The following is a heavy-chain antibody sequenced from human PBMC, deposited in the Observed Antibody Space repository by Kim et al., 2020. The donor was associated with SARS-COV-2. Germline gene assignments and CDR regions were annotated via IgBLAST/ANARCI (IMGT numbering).Heavy chain of an antibody. D-gene: IGHD3-10*01. CDR3: ARGTLGVRDY. CDR1: GLDVSSNY. V-gene: IGHV3-53*01. J-gene: IGHJ4*02. Sequence: GGSLRLSCVASGLDVSSNYMSWLRQAPGKGLEWVSVIYRGGNTYDADSVKGRFTISRDNSKNTVYLQMNSLRPEDTGVYYCARGTLGVRDYWGQGTLVTVSS. CDR2: IYRGGNT.